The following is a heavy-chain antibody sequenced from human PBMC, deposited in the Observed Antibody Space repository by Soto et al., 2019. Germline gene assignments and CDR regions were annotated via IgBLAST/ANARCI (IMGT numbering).Heavy chain of an antibody. CDR2: IWYDGTNK. CDR1: GFMFSSYG. CDR3: ARDGFVVTPAASAYLDY. Sequence: GGSLRLSCAASGFMFSSYGMHWVRQAPGKGLEWVAVIWYDGTNKYYADSVKGRFTISRDNSKNTLYLQMNNLRAEDTAVYYCARDGFVVTPAASAYLDYWGQGTLVTVSS. J-gene: IGHJ4*02. V-gene: IGHV3-33*01. D-gene: IGHD2-2*01.